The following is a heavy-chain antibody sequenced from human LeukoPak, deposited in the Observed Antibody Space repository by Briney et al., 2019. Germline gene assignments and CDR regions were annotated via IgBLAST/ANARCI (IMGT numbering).Heavy chain of an antibody. J-gene: IGHJ4*02. CDR3: ARQDSSGYGDDY. D-gene: IGHD3-22*01. CDR1: GGSISSSSYY. CDR2: IYYSGST. V-gene: IGHV4-39*01. Sequence: PSETLSLTCTVSGGSISSSSYYWGWIRQPPGKGLEWIGSIYYSGSTYCNPSLKSRVTISVDTSKNQFSLKLSSVTAADTAVYYCARQDSSGYGDDYWGQGTLVTVSS.